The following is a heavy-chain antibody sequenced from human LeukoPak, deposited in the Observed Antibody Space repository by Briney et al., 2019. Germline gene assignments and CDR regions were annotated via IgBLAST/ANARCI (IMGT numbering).Heavy chain of an antibody. D-gene: IGHD2-2*01. CDR3: ARGDIVVVPALDY. Sequence: SEILSLTCAVYGGSFSGYYWSWIRQPPGKGLEWIGEINHSGSTNYNPSLKSRVTISVDTSKNQFSLKLSSVTAADTAVYYCARGDIVVVPALDYWGQGTLVTVSS. CDR1: GGSFSGYY. V-gene: IGHV4-34*01. CDR2: INHSGST. J-gene: IGHJ4*02.